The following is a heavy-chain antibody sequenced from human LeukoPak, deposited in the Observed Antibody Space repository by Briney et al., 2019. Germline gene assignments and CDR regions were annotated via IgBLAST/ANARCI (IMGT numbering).Heavy chain of an antibody. CDR2: INHSGST. V-gene: IGHV4-34*01. D-gene: IGHD6-6*01. CDR3: ARGRKAARNNWFDP. Sequence: TXSXTCXVXGGSFXXYYWSWIRQPPGKGLEWIGEINHSGSTNYNPSLKSRVTISVDTSKNQFSLKLSSVTAADTAVYYCARGRKAARNNWFDPWGQGTLVTVSS. J-gene: IGHJ5*02. CDR1: GGSFXXYY.